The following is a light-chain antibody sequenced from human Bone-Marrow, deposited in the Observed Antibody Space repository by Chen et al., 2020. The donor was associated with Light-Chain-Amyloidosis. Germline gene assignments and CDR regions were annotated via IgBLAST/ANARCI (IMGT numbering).Light chain of an antibody. CDR3: SSYTSSSTRV. J-gene: IGLJ3*02. CDR1: SSDIGDYNY. V-gene: IGLV2-14*01. Sequence: QSALTQPASVSGSPGPSITLSCTGTSSDIGDYNYVSWYQQHPGKAPQLMIYDVSNRPSGVSDRFSGSKSGVTASLTISGLQAEDEADYFCSSYTSSSTRVFGGGTKLTVL. CDR2: DVS.